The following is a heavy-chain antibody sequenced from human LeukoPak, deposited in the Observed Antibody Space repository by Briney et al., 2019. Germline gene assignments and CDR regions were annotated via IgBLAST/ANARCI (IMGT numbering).Heavy chain of an antibody. CDR1: GFTFSTHA. V-gene: IGHV3-33*01. D-gene: IGHD6-19*01. CDR3: ARDPPGSGWALDY. CDR2: IWADGSDQ. Sequence: GGSLRLSCAASGFTFSTHAMHWVRQAPGKGLDWVAFIWADGSDQEYADYVKGRFTISRDNSKKTMYLQMNSLRVEDTAVYYCARDPPGSGWALDYWGEGRLVTVSS. J-gene: IGHJ4*02.